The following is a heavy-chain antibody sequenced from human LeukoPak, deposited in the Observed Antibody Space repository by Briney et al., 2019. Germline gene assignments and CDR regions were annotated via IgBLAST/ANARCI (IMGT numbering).Heavy chain of an antibody. J-gene: IGHJ4*02. D-gene: IGHD1-1*01. CDR1: GFTFSSYG. Sequence: QPGGSLRLSCAASGFTFSSYGMHWVRQAPGKGLEWVAVIWYDGSNKYYADSVKGRFTVSRDNSKNTLYLQMNSLRAEDTAVYYCARDIGRKYKIFDYWGQGTLVTVSS. CDR2: IWYDGSNK. CDR3: ARDIGRKYKIFDY. V-gene: IGHV3-33*01.